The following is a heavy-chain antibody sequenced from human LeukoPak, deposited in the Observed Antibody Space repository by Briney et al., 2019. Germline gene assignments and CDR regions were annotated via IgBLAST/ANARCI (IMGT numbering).Heavy chain of an antibody. CDR2: ISGSGGST. CDR1: GFTFSSYA. J-gene: IGHJ4*02. V-gene: IGHV3-23*01. D-gene: IGHD3-3*01. Sequence: PGGSLRLSCAASGFTFSSYAMSWVRQAPGKGLEWVSAISGSGGSTYYADSVKGRFTISRDNSKNTLYLQMNSLRAEDTAVYYCAKVGPVLRFLEWPYFDYWGQGTLVTVSS. CDR3: AKVGPVLRFLEWPYFDY.